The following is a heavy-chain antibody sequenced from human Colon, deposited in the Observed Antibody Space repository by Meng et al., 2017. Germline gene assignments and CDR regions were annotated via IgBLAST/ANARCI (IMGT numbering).Heavy chain of an antibody. D-gene: IGHD6-19*01. CDR1: GFTFSSYA. CDR3: AKDPVMAVVGIFDY. CDR2: ISGSGGST. J-gene: IGHJ4*02. V-gene: IGHV3-23*01. Sequence: GESLKISCAASGFTFSSYAMSWVRQAPGKGLEWVSGISGSGGSTNYTDSVKGRFTISRDNSKRTLYLQMNSLGAEDTAVYYCAKDPVMAVVGIFDYWGQGTRVTGYS.